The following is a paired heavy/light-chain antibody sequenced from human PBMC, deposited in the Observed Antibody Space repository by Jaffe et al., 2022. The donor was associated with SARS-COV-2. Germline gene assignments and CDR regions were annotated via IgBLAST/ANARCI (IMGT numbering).Heavy chain of an antibody. V-gene: IGHV3-74*01. Sequence: EVQLVESGGGLVQPGGSLRLSCAASAFKLKTYWMHWVRQDAGKGLVWVAGINSDGSSTYYADSVKGRFTISRDNAKNTVYLQMNSLRAEDTGVYYCGDVFDIWGQGTMVTVSS. J-gene: IGHJ3*02. CDR1: AFKLKTYW. CDR3: GDVFDI. CDR2: INSDGSST.
Light chain of an antibody. CDR3: SAWDTSLNAAV. CDR1: SNNIGNQG. J-gene: IGLJ2*01. V-gene: IGLV10-54*01. CDR2: RNN. Sequence: QAGLTQPPSVSKALGQTATLTCTGNSNNIGNQGAAWLQQHQGHPPKVLSYRNNNRPSGISERLSASRSGNTASLTITGLQPEDEADYYCSAWDTSLNAAVFGGGTKLTVL.